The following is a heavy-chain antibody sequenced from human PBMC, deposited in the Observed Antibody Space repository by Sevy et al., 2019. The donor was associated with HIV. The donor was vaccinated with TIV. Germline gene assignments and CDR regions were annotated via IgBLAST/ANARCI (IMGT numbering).Heavy chain of an antibody. CDR1: GFAFSTYG. D-gene: IGHD3-10*01. V-gene: IGHV3-33*01. CDR3: ARERRSSGIDY. J-gene: IGHJ4*01. Sequence: GGSLRLSCTASGFAFSTYGMHWVRQAPGKGLEWVAINGYEGINKDYAEPVKGRFTISRDNSKNTLYLQMNSLRVDDTAVYYCARERRSSGIDYWGQGTLVTVSS. CDR2: NGYEGINK.